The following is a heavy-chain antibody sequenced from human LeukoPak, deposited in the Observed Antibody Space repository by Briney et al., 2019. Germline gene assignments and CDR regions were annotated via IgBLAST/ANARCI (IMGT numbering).Heavy chain of an antibody. CDR3: ATPCRGPTSVVN. V-gene: IGHV3-7*05. Sequence: PGGSLRLSCMASGITFSTYWMSLVRLAPGKGLEWAVNISHDGSERYYVDSVKGRFTVSRDNVKNSLYLQMNSLRAEHTAVYYCATPCRGPTSVVNWGQGALATVSS. CDR1: GITFSTYW. CDR2: ISHDGSER. D-gene: IGHD3-10*01. J-gene: IGHJ4*01.